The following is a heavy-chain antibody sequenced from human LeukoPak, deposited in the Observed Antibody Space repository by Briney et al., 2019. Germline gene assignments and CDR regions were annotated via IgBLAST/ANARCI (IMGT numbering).Heavy chain of an antibody. V-gene: IGHV1-24*01. CDR1: GYTLTELS. D-gene: IGHD3-22*01. J-gene: IGHJ4*02. Sequence: ASVKLSCKVSGYTLTELSMHWVRQAPGKGLEWMGGFDPEDGETIYAQKFQGRVTMTEDTSTDTAYMELSSLRSEDTAVYYCATGEEYYDSSGYYYPPGYWGQGTLVTVSS. CDR3: ATGEEYYDSSGYYYPPGY. CDR2: FDPEDGET.